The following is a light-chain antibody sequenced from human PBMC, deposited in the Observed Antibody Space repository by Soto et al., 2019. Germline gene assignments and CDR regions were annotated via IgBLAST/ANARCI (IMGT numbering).Light chain of an antibody. CDR1: SSDVGGYNY. Sequence: QSALTQPPSASGSPGQSVTISCTGTSSDVGGYNYVSWYQQHPGKAPKLIIYEVSKRPSGVPARFSGSKSGNTASLTVSGLLAEDESDYYCSSYAGSNIPYVFGTGTKLTVL. V-gene: IGLV2-8*01. J-gene: IGLJ1*01. CDR2: EVS. CDR3: SSYAGSNIPYV.